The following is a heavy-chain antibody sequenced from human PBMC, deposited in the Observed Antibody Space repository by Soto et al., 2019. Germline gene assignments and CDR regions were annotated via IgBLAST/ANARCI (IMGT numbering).Heavy chain of an antibody. D-gene: IGHD3-16*01. CDR1: GGSVSSGSYY. V-gene: IGHV4-61*01. CDR3: ARDRGKSMDV. J-gene: IGHJ6*02. CDR2: IYYSGST. Sequence: QVQLQESGPGLVKPSETLSLTCTVSGGSVSSGSYYWSWIRQPPGKGLEWIGYIYYSGSTNYNPSLKSRVTISVDTSKNQFSLKLSSGTAADTAVYYCARDRGKSMDVWGQGTTVTVSS.